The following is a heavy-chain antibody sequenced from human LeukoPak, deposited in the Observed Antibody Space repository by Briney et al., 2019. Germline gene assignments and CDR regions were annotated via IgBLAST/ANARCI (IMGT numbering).Heavy chain of an antibody. V-gene: IGHV3-33*06. CDR3: AKNWQWLVLDGIDY. D-gene: IGHD6-19*01. CDR2: IWYDGSNK. CDR1: GFTFSSYG. J-gene: IGHJ4*02. Sequence: PGGSLRLSCAASGFTFSSYGMHWVRQAPGKGLEWVAVIWYDGSNKYYADSVKGRFTISGDNSKNTLYLQMNSLRAEDTAVYYCAKNWQWLVLDGIDYWGQGTLVTVSS.